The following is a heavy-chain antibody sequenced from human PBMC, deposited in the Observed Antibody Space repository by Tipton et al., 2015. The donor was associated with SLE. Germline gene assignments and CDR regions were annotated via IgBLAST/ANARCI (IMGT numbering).Heavy chain of an antibody. CDR1: GFTFSSYW. CDR3: ASGVYGSGDALDI. CDR2: IKQDGSQK. J-gene: IGHJ3*02. Sequence: LRLSCAASGFTFSSYWMSWVRQAPGKGLEWVANIKQDGSQKYSVDSVKGRFTISRDNAKNSLFLQRNSLRAEDTALYYCASGVYGSGDALDIWGQGTMVTVSS. D-gene: IGHD3-10*01. V-gene: IGHV3-7*01.